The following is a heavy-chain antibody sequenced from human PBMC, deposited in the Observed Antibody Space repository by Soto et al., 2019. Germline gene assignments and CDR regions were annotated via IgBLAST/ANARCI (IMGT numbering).Heavy chain of an antibody. J-gene: IGHJ4*02. D-gene: IGHD5-12*01. CDR2: ISWNSGSI. CDR3: AKGRQWDIVAAPVDY. V-gene: IGHV3-9*01. CDR1: GFTFDDYA. Sequence: EVQLVESGGGLVQPGRSLRLSCAASGFTFDDYAMHWVRQAPGKGLEWVSGISWNSGSIGYADSVKGRFTISRDNAKNSLYLQMNSLRAEDTALYYCAKGRQWDIVAAPVDYWGQGTLVTVSS.